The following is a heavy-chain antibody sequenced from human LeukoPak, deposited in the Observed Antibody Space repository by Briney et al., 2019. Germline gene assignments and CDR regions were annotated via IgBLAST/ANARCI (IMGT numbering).Heavy chain of an antibody. CDR1: GGSIKSFY. CDR3: ARVRWLNAYYHYYYMHV. Sequence: KASETLSLTCTVSGGSIKSFYWSWIRQPPGKGLEWIGYIYDSGSTNYNPFLKSRITMSLGAAKDQFSLRLSSVTAADTALYYWARVRWLNAYYHYYYMHVFGKGNTVTVSS. CDR2: IYDSGST. V-gene: IGHV4-59*01. J-gene: IGHJ6*03. D-gene: IGHD3-22*01.